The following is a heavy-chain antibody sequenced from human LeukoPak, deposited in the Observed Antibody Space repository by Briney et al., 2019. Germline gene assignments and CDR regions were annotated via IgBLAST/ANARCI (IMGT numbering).Heavy chain of an antibody. Sequence: PSETLSLTCAVPGGSISSDSYYWGWIRQPPGKGLEWIGSIYSGGTTYYNPSLKSRVTISVDTSKNQFSLKLTSATAADAAAYYCARHSRNCSGGYCYLYYWGQGTLVTVSS. CDR3: ARHSRNCSGGYCYLYY. CDR1: GGSISSDSYY. V-gene: IGHV4-39*01. CDR2: IYSGGTT. J-gene: IGHJ4*02. D-gene: IGHD2-15*01.